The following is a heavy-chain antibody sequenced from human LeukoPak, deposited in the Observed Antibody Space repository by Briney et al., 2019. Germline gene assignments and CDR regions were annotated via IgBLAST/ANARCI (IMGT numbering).Heavy chain of an antibody. V-gene: IGHV5-51*01. D-gene: IGHD3-22*01. J-gene: IGHJ4*02. Sequence: GESLKISCKGSGYTFTTYWIGWVRQMPGKGLEWMGIIYPGDSDTRYSPSFQGQVTISADKSITTAYLQWSSLKASDTAMYYRARQAGYYDSSGYFDYWGQGTLVTVSS. CDR3: ARQAGYYDSSGYFDY. CDR2: IYPGDSDT. CDR1: GYTFTTYW.